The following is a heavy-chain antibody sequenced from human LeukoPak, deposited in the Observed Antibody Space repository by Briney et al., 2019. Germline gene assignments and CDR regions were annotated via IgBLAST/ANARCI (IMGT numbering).Heavy chain of an antibody. CDR2: IYYSGST. J-gene: IGHJ4*02. V-gene: IGHV4-39*07. Sequence: SETLSLTCTVSGGSISSSSYYWGWIRQPPGKGLEWIGSIYYSGSTYYNPSLKSRVTISVDTSKNQFSLKLSSVTAADTAVYYCARGDGDYAKRFFDYWGQGTLVTVSS. CDR3: ARGDGDYAKRFFDY. D-gene: IGHD4-17*01. CDR1: GGSISSSSYY.